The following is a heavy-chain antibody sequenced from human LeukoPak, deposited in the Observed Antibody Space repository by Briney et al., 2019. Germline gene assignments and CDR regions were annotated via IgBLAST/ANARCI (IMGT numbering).Heavy chain of an antibody. J-gene: IGHJ6*03. Sequence: PGESLKISCKGSGYSFTSYWIGWVRQMPGKGLEWMGIIYPGDSDTRYSPSFQGQVTISADKSISTAYLQWSSLKASDTAMYYCARHLRTAARPGYYYYYMDVWGKGTTVTVSS. V-gene: IGHV5-51*01. CDR1: GYSFTSYW. D-gene: IGHD6-6*01. CDR3: ARHLRTAARPGYYYYYMDV. CDR2: IYPGDSDT.